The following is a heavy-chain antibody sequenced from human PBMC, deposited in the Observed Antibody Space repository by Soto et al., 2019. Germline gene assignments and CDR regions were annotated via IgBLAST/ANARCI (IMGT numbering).Heavy chain of an antibody. CDR2: IYYSGST. J-gene: IGHJ3*02. Sequence: SETLSLTCTVFGGSISSSSYYWGWIRQPPGKGLEWIGSIYYSGSTYYNPSLKSRVTISVDTSKNQFSLKLSSVTAADTAVYYCAVLGYCSSTSCYGYDAFDIWGQGTMVTVSS. CDR3: AVLGYCSSTSCYGYDAFDI. V-gene: IGHV4-39*01. CDR1: GGSISSSSYY. D-gene: IGHD2-2*01.